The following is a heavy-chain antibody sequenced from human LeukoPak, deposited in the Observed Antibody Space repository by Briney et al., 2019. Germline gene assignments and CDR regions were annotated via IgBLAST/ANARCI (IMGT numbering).Heavy chain of an antibody. D-gene: IGHD3-10*01. Sequence: GASVRVSCKASGYTFTVYYMHWVRQAPGQGLEWMGWINPNSGGTNYAQKFQGRVTMTRDTPISTAYMELSRLRSDDTAVYYCARGGRDYGSGSYYTPYYYYYMDVWGKGTTVTISS. CDR1: GYTFTVYY. V-gene: IGHV1-2*02. J-gene: IGHJ6*03. CDR3: ARGGRDYGSGSYYTPYYYYYMDV. CDR2: INPNSGGT.